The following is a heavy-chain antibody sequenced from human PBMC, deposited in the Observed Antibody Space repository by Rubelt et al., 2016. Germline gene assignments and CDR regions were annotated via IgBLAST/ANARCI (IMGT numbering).Heavy chain of an antibody. J-gene: IGHJ4*02. CDR2: IIPNSGDT. V-gene: IGHV1-2*06. D-gene: IGHD6-13*01. CDR1: GYTFTGYY. Sequence: QVHLVQSGAEVKKPGASVKVSCKASGYTFTGYYMHWVRQAPGQGLEWMGRIIPNSGDTNYAQKFQGRVTRTRDRSSRKADRELGRLRADDTAVYDCARDRWQQPDYWGQGTLVTVSS. CDR3: ARDRWQQPDY.